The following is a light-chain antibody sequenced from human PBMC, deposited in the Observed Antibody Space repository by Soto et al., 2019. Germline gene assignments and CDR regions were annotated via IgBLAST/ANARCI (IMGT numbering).Light chain of an antibody. CDR3: QQSYSTPGS. V-gene: IGKV1-39*01. CDR2: AAS. J-gene: IGKJ3*01. CDR1: QSISSY. Sequence: DIQMTQSPSSLSASVGDRVTITCRASQSISSYLNWYQQKPGKAPKLLIYAASSLQSGVPSRFSGSGSGTDFTLTIISLQPEDFATYYCQQSYSTPGSFCPGTKVDIK.